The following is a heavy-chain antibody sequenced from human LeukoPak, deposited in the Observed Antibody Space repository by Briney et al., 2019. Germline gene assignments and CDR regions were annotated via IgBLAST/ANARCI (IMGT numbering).Heavy chain of an antibody. J-gene: IGHJ4*02. Sequence: SQTLSLTCTVSGGSISSGGHYWGWIRQQPGKGLEWIGYIYYRGTTYYNPSLKSRVSISLDTSKNQVSLRLTSVTAADTAVYYCARGADYGGNSVPFDYWGQGTLVTVSS. D-gene: IGHD4-23*01. CDR2: IYYRGTT. V-gene: IGHV4-31*03. CDR1: GGSISSGGHY. CDR3: ARGADYGGNSVPFDY.